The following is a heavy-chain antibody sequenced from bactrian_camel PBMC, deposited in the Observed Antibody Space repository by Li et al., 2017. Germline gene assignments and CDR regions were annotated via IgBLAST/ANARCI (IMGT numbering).Heavy chain of an antibody. CDR2: IYTADGGDGST. CDR1: GFTFGSVA. D-gene: IGHD5*01. Sequence: QVQLVESGGGLVQPGGSLRLSCAASGFTFGSVAMSWVRQAPGKGLEWLSSIYTADGGDGSTNSVDSVKGRFTISRDNAKNMLYLQMNGLKSEDTALYYCALGSGRLGYPYAFPYWGQGTQVTVS. J-gene: IGHJ4*01. CDR3: ALGSGRLGYPYAFPY. V-gene: IGHV3S7*01.